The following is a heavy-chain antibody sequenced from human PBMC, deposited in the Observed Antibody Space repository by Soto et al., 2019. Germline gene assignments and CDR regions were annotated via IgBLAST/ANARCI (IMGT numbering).Heavy chain of an antibody. Sequence: PSETLSLTCTVSGGSISSGDYYWSWIRQPPGKGLECIGYIYYSGSTYYNPSLKSRVTISVDTSKNQFSLKLSSVTAADTAVYYCARGGSSWYGRTHYFDYWGQVTLVT. CDR3: ARGGSSWYGRTHYFDY. V-gene: IGHV4-30-4*01. CDR2: IYYSGST. D-gene: IGHD6-13*01. J-gene: IGHJ4*02. CDR1: GGSISSGDYY.